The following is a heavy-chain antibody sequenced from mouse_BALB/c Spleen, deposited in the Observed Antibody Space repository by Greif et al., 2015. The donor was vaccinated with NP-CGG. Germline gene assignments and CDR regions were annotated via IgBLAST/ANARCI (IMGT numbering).Heavy chain of an antibody. CDR1: GFAFSSYA. J-gene: IGHJ2*01. CDR2: ISSGGSYT. D-gene: IGHD2-14*01. CDR3: ARHDARYGRDLYYFDY. V-gene: IGHV5-9-3*01. Sequence: EVKLVESGGGLVKPGGSLKLSCAASGFAFSSYAMSWVRQTPEKRLEWVATISSGGSYTYYPDSVKGRFTISRDNAKNTLYLQMSSLRSEDTAMYYCARHDARYGRDLYYFDYWGQGTTLTVSS.